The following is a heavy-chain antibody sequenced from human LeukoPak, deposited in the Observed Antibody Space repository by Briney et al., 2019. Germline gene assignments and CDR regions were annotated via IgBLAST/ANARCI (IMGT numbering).Heavy chain of an antibody. CDR2: IWYDGSNK. D-gene: IGHD6-19*01. CDR3: ARGEAVAPPYYFDY. Sequence: GRSLRLSCSASGFTFSSYGMHWVRQAPGKGLEWVAVIWYDGSNKYYADSVKGRFTISRDNSKNTLYLQMNSLRAEDTAVYYCARGEAVAPPYYFDYWGQGTLVTVSS. J-gene: IGHJ4*02. CDR1: GFTFSSYG. V-gene: IGHV3-33*01.